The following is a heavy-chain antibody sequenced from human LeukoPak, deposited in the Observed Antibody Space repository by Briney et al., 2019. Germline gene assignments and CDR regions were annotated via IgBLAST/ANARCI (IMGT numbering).Heavy chain of an antibody. D-gene: IGHD3-3*01. V-gene: IGHV4-39*01. J-gene: IGHJ4*02. CDR1: GGSISSSSYY. CDR3: ARREWRGYFDY. Sequence: SETLSLTCTVPGGSISSSSYYWGWIRQPPGKGLEWIGSIYYSGSTYYNPSLKSRVTISVDTSKNQFSLKLSSVTAADTAVYYCARREWRGYFDYWGQGTLVTVSS. CDR2: IYYSGST.